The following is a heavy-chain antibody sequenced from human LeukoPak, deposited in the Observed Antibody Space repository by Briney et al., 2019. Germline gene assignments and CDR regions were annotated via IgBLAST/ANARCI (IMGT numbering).Heavy chain of an antibody. Sequence: STNYNPSLKRRGTISVDTSKTHFSLKRRSVTAADTAVYYCARDHIVVVTAIEYYYYGMDVWGQGTTVTVSS. CDR3: ARDHIVVVTAIEYYYYGMDV. J-gene: IGHJ6*02. CDR2: ST. D-gene: IGHD2-21*02. V-gene: IGHV4-34*01.